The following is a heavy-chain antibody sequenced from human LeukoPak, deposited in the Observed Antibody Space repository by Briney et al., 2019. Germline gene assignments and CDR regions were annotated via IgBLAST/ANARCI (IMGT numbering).Heavy chain of an antibody. D-gene: IGHD1-26*01. Sequence: GGSLRLSCSASGFTFNSYSMHWVRQAPGKGLEWVTAISDDKTYKFYADSVKGRFTISRDNSKNTLYLQMNSLRAEDTAVYYCAKVAEVGATGYYYYMDVWGKGTTVTISS. J-gene: IGHJ6*03. V-gene: IGHV3-30*14. CDR2: ISDDKTYK. CDR1: GFTFNSYS. CDR3: AKVAEVGATGYYYYMDV.